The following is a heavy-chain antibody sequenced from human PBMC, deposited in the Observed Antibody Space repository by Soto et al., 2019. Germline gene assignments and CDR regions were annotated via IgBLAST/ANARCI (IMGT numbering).Heavy chain of an antibody. V-gene: IGHV4-39*01. D-gene: IGHD3-16*01. CDR3: ARPSVTTFWGKRDNWFDP. J-gene: IGHJ5*02. CDR2: IYYSGST. CDR1: GGSISSSSYY. Sequence: QLQLQESGPRLVKPSETLSLTCTVSGGSISSSSYYWGWIRRPPGKGLEWIGSIYYSGSTYYNPSLKSRVTISVDTSKNQFSLKLSSVTAADTAVYYCARPSVTTFWGKRDNWFDPWGQGTLVTVSS.